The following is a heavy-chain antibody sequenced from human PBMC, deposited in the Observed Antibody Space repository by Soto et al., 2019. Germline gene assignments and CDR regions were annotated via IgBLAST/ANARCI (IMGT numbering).Heavy chain of an antibody. CDR2: ISAYNGNT. J-gene: IGHJ4*02. V-gene: IGHV1-18*01. Sequence: QVQLVQSGAEVKKPGASVKVSCKASGYTFTSYGISWVRQAPGQGLEWMGWISAYNGNTNYAQKLQGRVTMTTDTSTSKAYMELRRLRSDDTAVYYCARSLIGCSGGSCYHFDYWGQGTLVTVSS. D-gene: IGHD2-15*01. CDR3: ARSLIGCSGGSCYHFDY. CDR1: GYTFTSYG.